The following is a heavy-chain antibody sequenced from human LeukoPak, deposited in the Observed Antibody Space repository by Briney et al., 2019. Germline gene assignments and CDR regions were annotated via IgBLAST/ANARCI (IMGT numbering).Heavy chain of an antibody. D-gene: IGHD2/OR15-2a*01. J-gene: IGHJ4*02. CDR3: LTDKTFSVRPID. CDR1: GYTLNDLS. Sequence: ASVKVSCKVSGYTLNDLSIHWVRQTPGKGLEWMGRFDPEDGERIYAQKFQGRATMTEDISTDTAYMELTSLGAEDTAVYYCLTDKTFSVRPIDWGQGTLVTVSS. CDR2: FDPEDGER. V-gene: IGHV1-24*01.